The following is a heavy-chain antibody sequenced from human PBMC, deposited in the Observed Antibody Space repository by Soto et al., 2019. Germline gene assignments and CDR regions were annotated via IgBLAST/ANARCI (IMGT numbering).Heavy chain of an antibody. CDR2: ISGSGGST. V-gene: IGHV3-23*01. CDR3: AKGVQSMIVVVTRDY. D-gene: IGHD3-22*01. J-gene: IGHJ4*02. CDR1: GFTFSSYA. Sequence: EVQLLESGGGLVQPGGSLRLPCAASGFTFSSYAMSWVRQAPGKGLEWVSAISGSGGSTYYADSVKGRFTISRDNSKNRLYLQMNSLRAEDTAVYYCAKGVQSMIVVVTRDYWGQGTLVTVSS.